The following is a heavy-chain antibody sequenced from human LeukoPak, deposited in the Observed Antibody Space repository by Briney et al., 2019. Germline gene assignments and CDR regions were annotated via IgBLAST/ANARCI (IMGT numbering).Heavy chain of an antibody. CDR2: TYYRSKWYN. CDR3: ATGDDAFDI. J-gene: IGHJ3*02. Sequence: SQTLSLTCAVSGDXVSSNSADWNWIRQSPSRGLEWLGRTYYRSKWYNDYAVSVKSRITINPDTSKNQFSLQLNSVTPEDTAVYYCATGDDAFDIWGQGTMVTVSS. CDR1: GDXVSSNSAD. D-gene: IGHD7-27*01. V-gene: IGHV6-1*01.